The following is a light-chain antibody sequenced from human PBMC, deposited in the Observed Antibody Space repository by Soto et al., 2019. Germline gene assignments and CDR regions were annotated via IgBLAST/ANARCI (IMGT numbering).Light chain of an antibody. CDR2: GAS. CDR3: QQYNNWPPWT. Sequence: IVMTQSPATLSVSPGERATLSCRASQSVSSNLAWYQQKPGQAPRLLIYGASTRATGIPARFSGSGSGTEFTLTISSLQSEDFEVYYCQQYNNWPPWTFGQGTKVEIK. V-gene: IGKV3-15*01. CDR1: QSVSSN. J-gene: IGKJ1*01.